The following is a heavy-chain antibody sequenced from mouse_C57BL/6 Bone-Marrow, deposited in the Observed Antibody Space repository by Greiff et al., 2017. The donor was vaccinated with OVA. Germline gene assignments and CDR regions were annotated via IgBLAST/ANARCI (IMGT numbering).Heavy chain of an antibody. V-gene: IGHV1-75*01. CDR2: IFPGSGST. CDR1: GYTFTDYY. Sequence: QVQLQQSGPELVKPGASVKISCKASGYTFTDYYINWVKQRPGQGLEWIGWIFPGSGSTYYNEKFKGKATLTVDKSSSTAYMLLSSLTSEDSAVYVCARSGDYDEAVDYWGQGTTLTVSS. CDR3: ARSGDYDEAVDY. D-gene: IGHD2-4*01. J-gene: IGHJ2*01.